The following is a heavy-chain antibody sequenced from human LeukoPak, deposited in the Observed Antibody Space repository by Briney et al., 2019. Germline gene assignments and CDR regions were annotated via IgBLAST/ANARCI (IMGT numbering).Heavy chain of an antibody. Sequence: GGSLRLSCAASGFTFSNYAMSWVRQAPGKGLERVTTISGSGGSTYYADSVKGRFTISRDNSKNTLYLQMNSLRAEDTAAYYCAKGSRAQGYYFDFWGQGTLVTVSS. CDR2: ISGSGGST. V-gene: IGHV3-23*01. CDR1: GFTFSNYA. CDR3: AKGSRAQGYYFDF. D-gene: IGHD3-10*01. J-gene: IGHJ4*02.